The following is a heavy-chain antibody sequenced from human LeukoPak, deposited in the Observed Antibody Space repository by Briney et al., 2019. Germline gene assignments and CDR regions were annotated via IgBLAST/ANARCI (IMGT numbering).Heavy chain of an antibody. CDR1: GGSISSGSYY. V-gene: IGHV4-61*02. CDR3: ASQYDSSGYYLTPPDY. Sequence: SETLSLTCTVSGGSISSGSYYWSWIRQPAGKGLEWSGRIYTSGSTNYNPSLKSRVTISVDTSKNQFSLKLSSVTAADTAVYYCASQYDSSGYYLTPPDYWGQGTLVTVSS. CDR2: IYTSGST. J-gene: IGHJ4*02. D-gene: IGHD3-22*01.